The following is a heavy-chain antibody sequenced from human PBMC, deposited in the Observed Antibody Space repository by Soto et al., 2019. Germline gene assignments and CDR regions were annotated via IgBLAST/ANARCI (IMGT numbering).Heavy chain of an antibody. CDR2: ITSGGDIK. CDR3: ASRGDYYYYGLDV. J-gene: IGHJ6*02. Sequence: GGSLRLSCAASESTFSTYEMNWVRQAPGKGLEWVSYITSGGDIKYYADSVKGRFTISRDNAKNSLYLQMNSLGVEDTAVYYCASRGDYYYYGLDVWGQGTTVTVS. CDR1: ESTFSTYE. V-gene: IGHV3-48*03.